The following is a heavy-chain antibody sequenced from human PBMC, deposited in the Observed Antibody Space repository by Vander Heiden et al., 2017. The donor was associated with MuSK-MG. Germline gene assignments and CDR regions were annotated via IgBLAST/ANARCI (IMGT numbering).Heavy chain of an antibody. J-gene: IGHJ4*02. V-gene: IGHV1-69*04. CDR1: GGTFSSYA. D-gene: IGHD5-12*01. Sequence: QVQLVQSGAEVKKPGSSVKVSCKASGGTFSSYAISWVRQAPGQGLEWMGRIIPILGIANYAQKFQGSVTITADKSTSTAYMELSSLGSEDTAVYYCARERVGDERWLQLGGGIDYWGQGTLVTVSS. CDR2: IIPILGIA. CDR3: ARERVGDERWLQLGGGIDY.